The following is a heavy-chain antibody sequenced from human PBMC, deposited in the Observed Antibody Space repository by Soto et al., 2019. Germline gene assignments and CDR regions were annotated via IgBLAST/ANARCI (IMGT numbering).Heavy chain of an antibody. CDR1: GYTFTSYG. CDR3: ARDSVRSCRDGVCYQGYYSFAMDV. J-gene: IGHJ6*02. CDR2: ISASNGNT. D-gene: IGHD2-8*02. V-gene: IGHV1-18*01. Sequence: QVQLVQSGAEVKKSGASVKVSCKASGYTFTSYGFSWVRQAPGQGLEWMGWISASNGNTNYAQKLPGRVTMTTDTSTSTAYMELRSLRSDDTAVYYCARDSVRSCRDGVCYQGYYSFAMDVWGQGTTVTVS.